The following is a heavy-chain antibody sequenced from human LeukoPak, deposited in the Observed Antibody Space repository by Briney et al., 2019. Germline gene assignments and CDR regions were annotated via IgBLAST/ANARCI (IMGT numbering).Heavy chain of an antibody. CDR2: IYYDGST. J-gene: IGHJ6*03. Sequence: SETLSLSCTVSGASISTYYWSWIRQPPGKGLEWVASIYYDGSTYYSPSLKSRVTISVDTSKNHFSLKLTSVTAADTAIYYCARLLGGNPDYMEVWGTGNPVTVSS. CDR3: ARLLGGNPDYMEV. V-gene: IGHV4-59*01. CDR1: GASISTYY. D-gene: IGHD3-3*01.